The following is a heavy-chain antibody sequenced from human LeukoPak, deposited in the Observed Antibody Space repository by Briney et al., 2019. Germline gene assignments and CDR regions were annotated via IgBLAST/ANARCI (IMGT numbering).Heavy chain of an antibody. D-gene: IGHD2-21*02. Sequence: SETLSLTCTVSGGSISSYYWSWIRQPPGKGLEWIGYIYYSGSTNYNPSLKSRVTISVDTSKNQFSLKLSSVTAADTAVYYCARGPYCGGDCYLGSGFDYWGQGTLVTVSS. CDR3: ARGPYCGGDCYLGSGFDY. CDR1: GGSISSYY. V-gene: IGHV4-59*01. CDR2: IYYSGST. J-gene: IGHJ4*02.